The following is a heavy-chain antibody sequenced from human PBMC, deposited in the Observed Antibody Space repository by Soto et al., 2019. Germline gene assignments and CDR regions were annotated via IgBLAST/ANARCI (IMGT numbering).Heavy chain of an antibody. CDR1: GFTFSSYA. V-gene: IGHV3-23*01. D-gene: IGHD3-22*01. CDR2: ISGSGGST. CDR3: AKEPGGYYDSSGYHDY. J-gene: IGHJ4*02. Sequence: GESLKISCAASGFTFSSYAMSWVRQAPGKGLEWVSAISGSGGSTYYADSVKGRFTISRDNSKNTLYLQMNSLRAEDTAVYYCAKEPGGYYDSSGYHDYWGQGTLVTVSS.